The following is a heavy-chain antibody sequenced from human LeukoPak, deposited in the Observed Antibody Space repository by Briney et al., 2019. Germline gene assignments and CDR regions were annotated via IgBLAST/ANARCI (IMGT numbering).Heavy chain of an antibody. CDR2: IYYSGST. CDR1: GGSISSYS. Sequence: SETLSLTCTVSGGSISSYSWSWIRQPPGKGLEWIGYIYYSGSTNYNPSLKSRVTISVDASKNQFSLKLSSVTAADTAVYYCARGDVRYYGSGSYGYWGQGTLVTVSS. CDR3: ARGDVRYYGSGSYGY. V-gene: IGHV4-59*01. J-gene: IGHJ4*02. D-gene: IGHD3-10*01.